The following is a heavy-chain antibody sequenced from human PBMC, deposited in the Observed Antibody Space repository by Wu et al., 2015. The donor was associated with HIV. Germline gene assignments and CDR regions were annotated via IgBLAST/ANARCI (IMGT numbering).Heavy chain of an antibody. CDR2: MNPNSGNT. CDR3: ARPPYYYGSGXRDAFDI. J-gene: IGHJ3*02. Sequence: QVQLVQSGAEVKKPGASVKVSCKASGYTFTSYDINWVRQATGQGLEWMGWMNPNSGNTGYAQKFQGRVTMTRNTSISTAYMELSSLRSEDTAVYYCARPPYYYGSGXRDAFDIWGQGTMVTVSS. V-gene: IGHV1-8*01. CDR1: GYTFTSYD. D-gene: IGHD3-10*01.